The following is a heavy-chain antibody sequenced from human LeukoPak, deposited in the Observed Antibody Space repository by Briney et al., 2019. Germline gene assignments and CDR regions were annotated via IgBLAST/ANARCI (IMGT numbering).Heavy chain of an antibody. CDR2: IGGSADHT. Sequence: GWSLRLSCPASGFTFSSYAMSWVRQAPGRGLEWLSAIGGSADHTYYADSVKGLFTISGQNSKNTLYLQMNSLRAEDTAVYYCATLVFDSSGYSYFDYWGPGTLVTVSS. V-gene: IGHV3-23*01. D-gene: IGHD3-9*01. CDR3: ATLVFDSSGYSYFDY. CDR1: GFTFSSYA. J-gene: IGHJ4*02.